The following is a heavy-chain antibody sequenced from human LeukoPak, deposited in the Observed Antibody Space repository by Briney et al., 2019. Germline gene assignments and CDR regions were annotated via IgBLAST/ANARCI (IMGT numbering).Heavy chain of an antibody. CDR2: IKSKTDGGTT. CDR3: TTWGIVGATTQI. V-gene: IGHV3-15*01. D-gene: IGHD1-26*01. J-gene: IGHJ3*02. CDR1: GFTFSNAW. Sequence: GGSLRLSCAASGFTFSNAWMSWVRQAPGKGLEWVDRIKSKTDGGTTDYAAPVKGRFTISRDDSKNTLYLQMNSLKTEDTAVYYCTTWGIVGATTQIWGQGTMVTVSS.